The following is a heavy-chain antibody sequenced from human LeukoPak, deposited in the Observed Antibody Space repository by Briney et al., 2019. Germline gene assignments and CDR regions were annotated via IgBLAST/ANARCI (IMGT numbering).Heavy chain of an antibody. J-gene: IGHJ4*02. CDR1: GGTFSSYA. Sequence: SVKVSCKASGGTFSSYAISWVRQAPGQGLEWMGGTIPIFGTANYAQKFQGRVTITADESTSTTYMELSSLRSEDTAVYYCAREADDVFFDYWGQGTLVTVSS. CDR2: TIPIFGTA. CDR3: AREADDVFFDY. V-gene: IGHV1-69*13. D-gene: IGHD1-1*01.